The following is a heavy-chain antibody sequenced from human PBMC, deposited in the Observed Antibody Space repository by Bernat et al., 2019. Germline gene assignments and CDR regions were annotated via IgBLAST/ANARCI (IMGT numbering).Heavy chain of an antibody. D-gene: IGHD5-24*01. Sequence: QVQLVESGGGVVQPGRSLRLSCAASGFTFSSYAMHWVRQAPGKGLEWVAVISYDGSNKYYADSVKGRFTISRDNSKNTLYLQMNSLRAEDTAVYYCARDFEDGYNQGNYFDYWGQGTLFTVSS. J-gene: IGHJ4*02. CDR1: GFTFSSYA. V-gene: IGHV3-30-3*01. CDR2: ISYDGSNK. CDR3: ARDFEDGYNQGNYFDY.